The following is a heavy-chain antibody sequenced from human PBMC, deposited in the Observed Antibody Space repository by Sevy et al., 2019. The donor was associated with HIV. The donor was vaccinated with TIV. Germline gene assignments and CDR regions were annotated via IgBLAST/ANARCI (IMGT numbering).Heavy chain of an antibody. Sequence: GGSLRLSCAASGFTFSDYSMNWVRQAPGKGLEWVSSITSSATDIHYADSVKGRFTISRDNAKNSLHLQMNDLRAEDTAVYYCARHFDCTGGSCYSQYYFDYWGQGTLVTVSS. CDR1: GFTFSDYS. J-gene: IGHJ4*02. D-gene: IGHD2-15*01. CDR2: ITSSATDI. CDR3: ARHFDCTGGSCYSQYYFDY. V-gene: IGHV3-21*01.